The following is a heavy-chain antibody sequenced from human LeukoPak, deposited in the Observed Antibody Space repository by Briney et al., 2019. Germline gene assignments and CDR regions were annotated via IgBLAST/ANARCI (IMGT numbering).Heavy chain of an antibody. J-gene: IGHJ4*02. Sequence: PSETLSLTCTVSGGSISSYYWSWIRQPPGKGLEWIGYIYYSGSTNYNPSLKSRVTISVDTSKNQFSLKLSSVTAADTAVCYCARSLPAAIGDFDYWGQGTLVTVSS. D-gene: IGHD2-2*02. CDR2: IYYSGST. CDR3: ARSLPAAIGDFDY. CDR1: GGSISSYY. V-gene: IGHV4-59*01.